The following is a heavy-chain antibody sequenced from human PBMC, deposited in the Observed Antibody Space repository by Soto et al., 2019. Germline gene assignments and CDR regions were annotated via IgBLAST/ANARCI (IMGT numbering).Heavy chain of an antibody. CDR1: GYSFSSYG. D-gene: IGHD3-22*01. CDR3: ARERLRGYENSGFDF. CDR2: INTYNGNR. J-gene: IGHJ4*02. V-gene: IGHV1-18*01. Sequence: GASVKVSCKASGYSFSSYGIHWVRQAPGQGLEWMGWINTYNGNRNFAQKFEDRVTMTTATSANTVFMELRNLKSDDTAMYYCARERLRGYENSGFDFWGQGTPVTVAS.